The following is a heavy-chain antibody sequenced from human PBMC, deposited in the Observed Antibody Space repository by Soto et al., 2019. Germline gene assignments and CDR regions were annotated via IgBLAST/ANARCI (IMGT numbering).Heavy chain of an antibody. J-gene: IGHJ2*01. CDR2: MHYSGST. CDR1: GGSISGNY. CDR3: ARSGGELLNWNFDL. D-gene: IGHD1-26*01. Sequence: QVQLQESGPILVKPSETLSLTCTVSGGSISGNYWNWIRQPPGKGLEWIAYMHYSGSTKYNPSLKSRIATSVDMSKNQLSLKLTSVTAADTAVYYCARSGGELLNWNFDLWGRGTLVSVSS. V-gene: IGHV4-59*01.